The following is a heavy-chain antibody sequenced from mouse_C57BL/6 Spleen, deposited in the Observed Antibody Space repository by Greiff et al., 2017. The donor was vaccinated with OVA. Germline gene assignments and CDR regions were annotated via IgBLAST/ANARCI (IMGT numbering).Heavy chain of an antibody. J-gene: IGHJ4*01. D-gene: IGHD1-1*01. CDR3: ARGITTVVARGAMDY. CDR2: ISSGGSYT. CDR1: GFTFSSYG. Sequence: DVMLVESGGDLVKPGGSLKLSCAASGFTFSSYGMSWVRQTPDKRLEWVATISSGGSYTYYPDSVKGRFTISRDNAKNTLYLQMSSLKSEDTAMYYCARGITTVVARGAMDYWGQGTSVTVSS. V-gene: IGHV5-6*02.